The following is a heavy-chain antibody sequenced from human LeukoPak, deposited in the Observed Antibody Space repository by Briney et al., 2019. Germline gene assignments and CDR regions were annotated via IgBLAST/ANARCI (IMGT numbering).Heavy chain of an antibody. CDR2: ISAYNGNT. Sequence: ASVKVSCKASGYTSTSYGISWVRHAPGQGLEWMGWISAYNGNTNYAQKLQGRVTMTTDTSTSTAYMELRSLRSDDTAVYYCARSSGYDWRDYFDYWGQGTLVTVSS. CDR1: GYTSTSYG. V-gene: IGHV1-18*04. D-gene: IGHD5-12*01. CDR3: ARSSGYDWRDYFDY. J-gene: IGHJ4*02.